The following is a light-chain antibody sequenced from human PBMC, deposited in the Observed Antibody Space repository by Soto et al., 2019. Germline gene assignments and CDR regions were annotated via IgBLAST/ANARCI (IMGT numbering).Light chain of an antibody. Sequence: ELVLTQSPGTLSLSQGERATLSCRASQSVSSSYLAWYQQKPGQAPRLLIYGASSRAASIPDRVSGSGSGTDFTLTISRLEPEDFAVYYGQQYGSSPLTFGGGTKVEIK. J-gene: IGKJ4*01. CDR3: QQYGSSPLT. CDR1: QSVSSSY. CDR2: GAS. V-gene: IGKV3-20*01.